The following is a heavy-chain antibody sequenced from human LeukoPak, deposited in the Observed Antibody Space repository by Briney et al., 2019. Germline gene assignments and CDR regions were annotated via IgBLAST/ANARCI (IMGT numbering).Heavy chain of an antibody. CDR3: ARGRPHGNDY. CDR2: IASDGSST. V-gene: IGHV3-74*01. D-gene: IGHD4-23*01. CDR1: GFPFSRYC. Sequence: GGSLRLSCAASGFPFSRYCMICVRQAPGKGRVCVSRIASDGSSTTYADAVKGRFSISRDNAQNALYLQRNSLRVDDKAVFYCARGRPHGNDYWGQGTLVTVSS. J-gene: IGHJ4*02.